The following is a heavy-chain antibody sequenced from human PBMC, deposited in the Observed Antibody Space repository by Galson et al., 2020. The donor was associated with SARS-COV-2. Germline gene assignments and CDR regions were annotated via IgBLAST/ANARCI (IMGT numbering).Heavy chain of an antibody. CDR1: GFTFSSYA. J-gene: IGHJ4*02. CDR2: ISYDGSNK. D-gene: IGHD2-8*02. V-gene: IGHV3-30-3*01. Sequence: TGGSLRLSCAASGFTFSSYAMHWVRQAPGKGLEWVAVISYDGSNKYYAYSVKGRFTISRDNSKNTLYLQMNSLRAEDTAVYYCARTGGSYMDYWGQGTLVTVSS. CDR3: ARTGGSYMDY.